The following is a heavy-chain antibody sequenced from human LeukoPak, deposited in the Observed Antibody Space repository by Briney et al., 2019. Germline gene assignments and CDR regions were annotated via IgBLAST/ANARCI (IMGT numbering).Heavy chain of an antibody. CDR2: ISGSGGYT. CDR1: GFTFRIYA. CDR3: AKSKDGNIAASFDP. Sequence: QSGGSLRLSCATSGFTFRIYAMSWVRQAPGKGLEWVTTISGSGGYTLYADSVKGRFTISRDNSKNTLYLQMNSLRAEDTAVYYCAKSKDGNIAASFDPWGQGTLVTVSS. D-gene: IGHD6-13*01. J-gene: IGHJ5*02. V-gene: IGHV3-23*01.